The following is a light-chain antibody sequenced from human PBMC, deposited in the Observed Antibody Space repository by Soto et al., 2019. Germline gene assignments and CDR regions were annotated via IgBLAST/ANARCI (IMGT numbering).Light chain of an antibody. J-gene: IGKJ1*01. CDR3: QQFSNWPWT. CDR1: QSISIN. CDR2: TAS. Sequence: IVLTQSPGTRSVSPLDIVSLSFMASQSISINLAWYQHKPGQAPRLLMQTASSRASGVPARISGSGSGTESTLTISSLQSEDFAVYYCQQFSNWPWTFGQGTKVDIK. V-gene: IGKV3-15*01.